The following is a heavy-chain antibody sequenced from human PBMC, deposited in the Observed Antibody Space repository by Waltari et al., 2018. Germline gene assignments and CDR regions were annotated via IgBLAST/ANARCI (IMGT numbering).Heavy chain of an antibody. Sequence: QLQLQESGPGLVQPSDTLSLTCSASGDSITSNRHYWGWIRQPPGQGLECIGTLSYSGTTYISPSLKSRVTLSRDTSRNQLSLELGSVTATDTAMYYCATYIGASVGTAAFDVWGQGTMVNVSS. D-gene: IGHD5-12*01. V-gene: IGHV4-39*01. CDR1: GDSITSNRHY. CDR3: ATYIGASVGTAAFDV. J-gene: IGHJ3*01. CDR2: LSYSGTT.